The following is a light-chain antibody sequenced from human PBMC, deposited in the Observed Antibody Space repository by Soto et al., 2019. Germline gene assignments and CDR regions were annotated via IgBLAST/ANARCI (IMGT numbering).Light chain of an antibody. CDR1: QTITTW. CDR2: GAS. J-gene: IGKJ1*01. V-gene: IGKV1-5*01. CDR3: QQYSSFSRT. Sequence: DIQMTQSPSALSASVGDRVTITCRASQTITTWLAWYQQKPGKAPKLLIHGASSLESGVPSRFSGSGSGTEFTLTINSLQPDDFATYYCQQYSSFSRTLGQGTKVDIK.